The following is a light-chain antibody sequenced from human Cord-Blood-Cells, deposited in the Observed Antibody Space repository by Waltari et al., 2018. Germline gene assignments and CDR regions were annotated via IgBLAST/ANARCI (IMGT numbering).Light chain of an antibody. CDR3: RQYYSYPFT. CDR2: AAS. V-gene: IGKV1-8*01. Sequence: SPSSFSASTGDRVTITCRASQGISSYLAWYQQKPGKAPKLLIYAASTLQSGVPSRFSGSGSGTDFTLTISCLQSEDFATYYCRQYYSYPFTFGPGTKVDIK. CDR1: QGISSY. J-gene: IGKJ3*01.